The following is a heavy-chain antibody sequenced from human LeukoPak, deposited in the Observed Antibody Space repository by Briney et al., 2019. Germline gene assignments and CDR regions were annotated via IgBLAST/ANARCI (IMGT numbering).Heavy chain of an antibody. Sequence: SETLSLTCTVSGGSISSYYWSWIRQPAGKRLEWIGRIYTSGSTNYNPSLKSRVTMSVDTSKNQFSLKLSSVTAADTAVYYCARENYDSSGYYSFDYWGQGTLVTVSS. D-gene: IGHD3-22*01. V-gene: IGHV4-4*07. J-gene: IGHJ4*02. CDR2: IYTSGST. CDR3: ARENYDSSGYYSFDY. CDR1: GGSISSYY.